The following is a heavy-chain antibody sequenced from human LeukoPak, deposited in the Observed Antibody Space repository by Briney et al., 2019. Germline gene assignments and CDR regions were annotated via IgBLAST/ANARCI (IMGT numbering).Heavy chain of an antibody. CDR2: INSDGSST. CDR1: GFTFSIYW. V-gene: IGHV3-74*01. D-gene: IGHD2-15*01. CDR3: AREQICSGAACYLHAFDI. J-gene: IGHJ3*02. Sequence: GGSLRLSCAASGFTFSIYWMHWVRQAPGKGLVWVSRINSDGSSTNYADSVKGRFTISRDNAKNTLYLQMNSLRAEDTAVYYCAREQICSGAACYLHAFDIWGQGTMVTVSS.